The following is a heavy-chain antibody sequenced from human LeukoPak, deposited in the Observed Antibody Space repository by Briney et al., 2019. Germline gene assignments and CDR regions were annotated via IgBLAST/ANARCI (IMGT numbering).Heavy chain of an antibody. V-gene: IGHV4-39*01. J-gene: IGHJ5*02. CDR1: GGSISSSSYY. Sequence: PSETLSLTCTVSGGSISSSSYYWGWIRQPPGKGLEWIGSIYYSGSTYYNPSLKSRVTISVDTSKNQFSLKLSSVTAADTAVYYCARPRGYGPGRNWFDPWGQGTLVTVSS. CDR3: ARPRGYGPGRNWFDP. CDR2: IYYSGST. D-gene: IGHD2-15*01.